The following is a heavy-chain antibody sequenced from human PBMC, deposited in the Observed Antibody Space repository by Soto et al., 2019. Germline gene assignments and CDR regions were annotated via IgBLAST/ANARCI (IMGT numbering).Heavy chain of an antibody. Sequence: GGSLRLSCAASGFTFSSYSMNWVRQAPGKGLEWVSSISSSSSYIYYADSVKGRFTISRDNAKNSLYLQMNSLRAEDTAVYYCARDQIVVVPAATKNHYYYMDVWGKGTTVTVSS. V-gene: IGHV3-21*01. D-gene: IGHD2-2*01. J-gene: IGHJ6*03. CDR2: ISSSSSYI. CDR3: ARDQIVVVPAATKNHYYYMDV. CDR1: GFTFSSYS.